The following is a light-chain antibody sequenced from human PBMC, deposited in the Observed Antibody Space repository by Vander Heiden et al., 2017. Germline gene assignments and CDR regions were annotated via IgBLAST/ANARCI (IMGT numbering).Light chain of an antibody. Sequence: DIQMPQSPSSLSASVGDRVTITCRASQFIRSHLNWYQQEPGKAPKLLIYAASTLQSGVPSMLSGIGYGRDFTLTSSSLQPEEFATYDCQQSDNDGWTFGQG. J-gene: IGKJ1*01. CDR1: QFIRSH. V-gene: IGKV1-39*01. CDR3: QQSDNDGWT. CDR2: AAS.